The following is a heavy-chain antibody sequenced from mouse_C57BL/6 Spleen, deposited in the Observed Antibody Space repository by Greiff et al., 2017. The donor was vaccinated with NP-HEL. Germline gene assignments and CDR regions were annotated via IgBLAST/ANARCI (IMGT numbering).Heavy chain of an antibody. J-gene: IGHJ1*03. CDR2: IRNKANGYTT. D-gene: IGHD2-4*01. CDR3: ARYNDYYWDFDV. CDR1: GFTFTDYY. V-gene: IGHV7-3*01. Sequence: EVQGVESGGGLVQPGGSLSLSCAASGFTFTDYYMSWVRQPPGKALEWLGFIRNKANGYTTEYSASVKGRFTISRDNSQSILYLQMNALRAEDSATYYCARYNDYYWDFDVWGTGTTVTVSS.